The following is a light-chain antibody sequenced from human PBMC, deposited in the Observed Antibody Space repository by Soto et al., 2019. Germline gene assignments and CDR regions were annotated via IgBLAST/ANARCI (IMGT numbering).Light chain of an antibody. CDR1: QSLLHSNGYNY. CDR3: MQALLTSYT. CDR2: LGS. Sequence: EIVMTQSPLSLPVTPGEPASISCRSSQSLLHSNGYNYLDWYLQKPGQSPQLLIYLGSNRASGVPERVSGSGSGTDFTLKISRVEAEDVGVYYCMQALLTSYTSGLGTKLEIK. J-gene: IGKJ2*01. V-gene: IGKV2-28*01.